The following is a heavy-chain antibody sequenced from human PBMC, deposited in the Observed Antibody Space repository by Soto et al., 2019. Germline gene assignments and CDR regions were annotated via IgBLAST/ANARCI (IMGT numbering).Heavy chain of an antibody. CDR3: ARLSRITIFGVVMSNWFDP. V-gene: IGHV1-18*01. D-gene: IGHD3-3*01. J-gene: IGHJ5*02. Sequence: ASVKLSCKASGYTFTSYGISWVRQAPGQGLEWMGWISAYNGNTNYAQKLQGRVTMTTDTSTSTAYMELRSLRSDDTAVYYCARLSRITIFGVVMSNWFDPWGQGTLVTVSS. CDR1: GYTFTSYG. CDR2: ISAYNGNT.